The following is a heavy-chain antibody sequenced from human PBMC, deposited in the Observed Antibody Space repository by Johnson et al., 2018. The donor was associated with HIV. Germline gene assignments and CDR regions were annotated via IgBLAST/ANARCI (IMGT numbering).Heavy chain of an antibody. CDR3: ARVLRLPRLGAFDI. J-gene: IGHJ3*02. CDR2: IKQDGSEK. CDR1: GFTFSDHY. D-gene: IGHD5-12*01. Sequence: MQLVESGGGLVKPGGSLRLSCVGSGFTFSDHYMSLVRQAPGKGLEWVANIKQDGSEKYYVDSVKGRFTISRDNAKNSLYLQMNSLRAEDTAVYYCARVLRLPRLGAFDIWGQGTMVTVSS. V-gene: IGHV3-7*01.